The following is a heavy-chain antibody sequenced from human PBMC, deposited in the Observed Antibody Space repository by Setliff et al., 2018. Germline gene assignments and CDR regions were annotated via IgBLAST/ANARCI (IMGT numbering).Heavy chain of an antibody. CDR1: GGTFSSYG. CDR2: TIPNFGTT. V-gene: IGHV1-69*05. Sequence: SVKVSCKASGGTFSSYGISWVRQAPGQGLEWLGGTIPNFGTTNYAQEFQGRVTIITDESTSTAYMELSSLRFEDTAVHYCAREGVDSRSSTDYRYYMDLWGKGTTVTVSS. CDR3: AREGVDSRSSTDYRYYMDL. J-gene: IGHJ6*03. D-gene: IGHD5-12*01.